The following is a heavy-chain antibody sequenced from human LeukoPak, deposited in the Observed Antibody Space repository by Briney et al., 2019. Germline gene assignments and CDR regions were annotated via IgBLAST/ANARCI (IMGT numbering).Heavy chain of an antibody. CDR3: ARGLITENAFDI. J-gene: IGHJ3*02. CDR1: GGSISSYY. CDR2: MYHMGRT. D-gene: IGHD1-20*01. Sequence: AETLSLTCTVSGGSISSYYWSWIRQPPGKGLEWIGYMYHMGRTNYNPSLKSRVTISIDTSKNQFSLKLSSVTAADTAVYYCARGLITENAFDIWGQGTMVTVSS. V-gene: IGHV4-59*01.